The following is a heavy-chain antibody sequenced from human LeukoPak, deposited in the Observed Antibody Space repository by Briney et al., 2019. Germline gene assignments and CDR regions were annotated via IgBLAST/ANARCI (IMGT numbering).Heavy chain of an antibody. V-gene: IGHV1-2*02. CDR1: GGTFSSYA. CDR2: INPNSGGT. Sequence: GASVKVSCKASGGTFSSYAISWVRQAPGQGLEWMGWINPNSGGTNYAQKFQGRVTMTRDTSITTAYMEMSRLRSDDTALYYCARSPHILTGENFDYWGQGTLVTVPS. D-gene: IGHD3-9*01. CDR3: ARSPHILTGENFDY. J-gene: IGHJ4*02.